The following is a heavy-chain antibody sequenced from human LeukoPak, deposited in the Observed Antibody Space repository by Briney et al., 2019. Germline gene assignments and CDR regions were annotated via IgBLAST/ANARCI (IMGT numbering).Heavy chain of an antibody. CDR3: ARRKQYKIDY. V-gene: IGHV3-30*02. J-gene: IGHJ4*02. CDR2: IWHDGGNK. CDR1: GFTFRPYG. Sequence: GGSLRLSCAASGFTFRPYGTLWVRQAPGKAREWVEFIWHDGGNKYFADFVKGRFTISRDNSMNTLSLHMNSLRAEDTAVYYCARRKQYKIDYWGQGTLVTVSS. D-gene: IGHD1-1*01.